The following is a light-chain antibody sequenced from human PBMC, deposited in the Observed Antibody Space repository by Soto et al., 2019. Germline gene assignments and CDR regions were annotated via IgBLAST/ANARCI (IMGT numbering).Light chain of an antibody. CDR2: WAS. CDR1: QTVLSSSNNKDF. CDR3: QQYYSSPFT. J-gene: IGKJ4*01. V-gene: IGKV4-1*01. Sequence: DFVMTQSPDSLAVSLGERATINCKSSQTVLSSSNNKDFLAWYQQRPGQSPKLLIYWASTRESGVPDRFSGAGSETDFTLTISSLQAEDVAVYYCQQYYSSPFTFGGGTKVEIK.